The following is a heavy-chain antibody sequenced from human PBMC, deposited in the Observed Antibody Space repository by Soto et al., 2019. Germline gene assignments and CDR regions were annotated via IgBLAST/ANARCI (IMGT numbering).Heavy chain of an antibody. CDR1: GVTFKTSE. J-gene: IGHJ5*02. CDR2: IKPDESEK. CDR3: VRGGSNYAS. V-gene: IGHV3-7*01. Sequence: GGSLRLSCAASGVTFKTSEVHWVRQAPGKGLEWVARIKPDESEKKYADSVKGRFSISRDNAKNSMYLQMDSLRGEDTAVYYCVRGGSNYASWGQGTLVTVSS. D-gene: IGHD4-4*01.